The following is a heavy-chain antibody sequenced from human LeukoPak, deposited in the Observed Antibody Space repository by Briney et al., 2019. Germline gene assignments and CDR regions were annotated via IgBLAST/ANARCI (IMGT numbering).Heavy chain of an antibody. Sequence: GGSLRLSCAASGFTFSSYSMNWVRQAPGKGLEWVSSISSSSSYIYYADSVKGRFTISRDNAKNSLYLQMNSLRSEDTAVYYCGLSDKDYYYGMDVWGQGTTVTVSS. D-gene: IGHD2/OR15-2a*01. CDR3: GLSDKDYYYGMDV. V-gene: IGHV3-21*04. CDR1: GFTFSSYS. CDR2: ISSSSSYI. J-gene: IGHJ6*02.